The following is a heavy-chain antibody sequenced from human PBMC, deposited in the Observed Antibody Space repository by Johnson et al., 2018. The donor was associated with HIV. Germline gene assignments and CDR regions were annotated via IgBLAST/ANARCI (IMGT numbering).Heavy chain of an antibody. CDR3: AKGDYNFWSGDAFDI. D-gene: IGHD3-3*01. CDR1: GFTFSNYA. J-gene: IGHJ3*02. V-gene: IGHV3-23*04. Sequence: VQLVESGGGVVQPGRSLRLSCAASGFTFSNYAMHWVRQAPGKGLEWVSALSGSGGSTYYADSVKGRFTISRDSSKNTLYLQMNSLSAEDTAVYYCAKGDYNFWSGDAFDIWGQGTMVTVSS. CDR2: LSGSGGST.